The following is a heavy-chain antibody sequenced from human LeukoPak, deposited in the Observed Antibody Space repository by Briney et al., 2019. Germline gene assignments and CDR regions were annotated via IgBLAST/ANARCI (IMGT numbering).Heavy chain of an antibody. V-gene: IGHV3-21*01. D-gene: IGHD3-10*01. J-gene: IGHJ4*02. CDR1: GFTFSSYS. Sequence: PGGSLRLSCAASGFTFSSYSMNWVRQAPGKGLEWVSSISSSSSYIYYADSVKGRFTISRDNAKNSLYLQMNSLRAEDTAVYYCARDIGSGSYTLSDYWGQGTLVTVSS. CDR3: ARDIGSGSYTLSDY. CDR2: ISSSSSYI.